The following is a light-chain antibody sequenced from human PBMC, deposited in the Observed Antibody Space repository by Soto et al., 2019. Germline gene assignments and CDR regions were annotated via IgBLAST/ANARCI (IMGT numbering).Light chain of an antibody. Sequence: EIVLTQSPATLSLSPGERATLSFRASQSVSSSYLAWYQQKPGQAPRLLTYGASSRATGIPDRFSGSGSGTDFTLTISRLEPEDFAVYYCQQYGSSPPTFGQGTRLEIK. J-gene: IGKJ5*01. CDR1: QSVSSSY. CDR3: QQYGSSPPT. V-gene: IGKV3-20*01. CDR2: GAS.